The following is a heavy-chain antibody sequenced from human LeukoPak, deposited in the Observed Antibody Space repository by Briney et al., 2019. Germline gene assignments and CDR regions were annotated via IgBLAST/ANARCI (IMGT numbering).Heavy chain of an antibody. CDR3: AREGPKRGYSGYDLFDY. Sequence: GGSLRLSCAASGFTFSSYSMNWVRQAPGKGLEWVSSISSGSSYIYYADSVKGRFTISRDNAKNSLYLQMNSLRAEDTAVYYCAREGPKRGYSGYDLFDYWGQGTLVTVSS. J-gene: IGHJ4*02. CDR2: ISSGSSYI. V-gene: IGHV3-21*01. D-gene: IGHD5-12*01. CDR1: GFTFSSYS.